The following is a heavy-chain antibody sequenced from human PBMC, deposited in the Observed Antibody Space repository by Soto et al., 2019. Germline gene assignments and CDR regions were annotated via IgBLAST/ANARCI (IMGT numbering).Heavy chain of an antibody. J-gene: IGHJ4*02. CDR1: GFTFSSYA. CDR3: AKGQFGGKWELLFDY. Sequence: GGSLRLSCAASGFTFSSYAMSWVRQAPGKGLEWVSAISGSGGSTYYADSVKGRFTISRDNSKNTLYLQMNSLRAEDTAVYYCAKGQFGGKWELLFDYWGQGTLVTVSS. CDR2: ISGSGGST. D-gene: IGHD1-26*01. V-gene: IGHV3-23*01.